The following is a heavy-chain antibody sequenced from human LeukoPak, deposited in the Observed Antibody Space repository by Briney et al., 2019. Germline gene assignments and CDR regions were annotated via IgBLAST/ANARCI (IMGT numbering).Heavy chain of an antibody. V-gene: IGHV3-64*01. J-gene: IGHJ4*02. CDR3: ARDGYDFWSGYQMAFDY. CDR2: ISSNGGST. CDR1: GFTFSSYA. D-gene: IGHD3-3*01. Sequence: GGSLRLSCAASGFTFSSYAMHWVRQAPGKGLEYVSAISSNGGSTYYANSVKGRFTISRDNAKNSLYLQMNSLRAEDTAVYYCARDGYDFWSGYQMAFDYWGQGTLVTVSS.